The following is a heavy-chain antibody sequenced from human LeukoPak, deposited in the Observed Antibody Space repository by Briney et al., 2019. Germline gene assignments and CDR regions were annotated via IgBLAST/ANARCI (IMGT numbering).Heavy chain of an antibody. CDR3: ASGEVVFDY. J-gene: IGHJ4*02. D-gene: IGHD3-10*01. Sequence: GGPLRLSCAASGFTFSSYWMSWVRQSPGKGLEWVANIKQDGSEKYYVDSVRGRFTISRDNAKNSLYLQMNSLRAEDTAVYYCASGEVVFDYWGQGTLVTVSS. CDR2: IKQDGSEK. V-gene: IGHV3-7*01. CDR1: GFTFSSYW.